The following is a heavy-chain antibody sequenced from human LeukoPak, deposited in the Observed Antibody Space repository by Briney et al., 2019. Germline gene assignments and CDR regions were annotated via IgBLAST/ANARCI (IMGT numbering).Heavy chain of an antibody. CDR2: INPNSGGT. D-gene: IGHD5-24*01. V-gene: IGHV1-2*06. Sequence: ASVKVSCKASGYTFTGYYMHWVRQAPGQGLEWMGRINPNSGGTNYAQKFQGRVTMTRDTSINTAYMELSRLRSDDTAVYYCARAPKDGYIYFDYWGQGTLVTVSS. CDR1: GYTFTGYY. CDR3: ARAPKDGYIYFDY. J-gene: IGHJ4*02.